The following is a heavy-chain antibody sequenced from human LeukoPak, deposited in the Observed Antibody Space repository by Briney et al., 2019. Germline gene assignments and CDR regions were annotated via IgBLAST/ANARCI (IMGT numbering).Heavy chain of an antibody. CDR3: ARDLGAVLRFLEWPMGWFDP. CDR2: INPNSGGT. Sequence: GASVKVSCKASGYTFTGYYMHWVRQTPGQGLEWMGWINPNSGGTNYAQKFQGRVTMTRDTSISTAYMELSRLRSDDTAVYYCARDLGAVLRFLEWPMGWFDPWGQGTLVTVSS. CDR1: GYTFTGYY. J-gene: IGHJ5*02. V-gene: IGHV1-2*02. D-gene: IGHD3-3*01.